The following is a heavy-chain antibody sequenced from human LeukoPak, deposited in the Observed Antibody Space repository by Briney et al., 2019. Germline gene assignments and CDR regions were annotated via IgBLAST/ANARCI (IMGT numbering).Heavy chain of an antibody. CDR3: ARGGPYYDSSRASDLNY. D-gene: IGHD3-22*01. V-gene: IGHV1-2*04. J-gene: IGHJ4*02. Sequence: ASVKVSCKASGYTVTDYYMQWVRQAPGQGLEWMGWINPNSGGTHYVQRFQGWVTMTRDTSISTAYMELSRLTSDDTAVYYCARGGPYYDSSRASDLNYWGQGTLVTVSS. CDR1: GYTVTDYY. CDR2: INPNSGGT.